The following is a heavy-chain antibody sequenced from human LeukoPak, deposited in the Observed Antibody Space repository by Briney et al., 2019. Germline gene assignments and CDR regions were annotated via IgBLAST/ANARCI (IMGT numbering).Heavy chain of an antibody. D-gene: IGHD3-10*01. CDR2: FDPEDGET. CDR1: GYTLTELS. V-gene: IGHV1-24*01. J-gene: IGHJ4*02. Sequence: ASVNVPCKVSGYTLTELSMHWVRQAPGKGLEWMGGFDPEDGETIYAQKFQGRVTMTEDTSTDTAYMELSSLRSEDTAVYYCATVYYYGSGSYCFDYWGQGTLVTVSS. CDR3: ATVYYYGSGSYCFDY.